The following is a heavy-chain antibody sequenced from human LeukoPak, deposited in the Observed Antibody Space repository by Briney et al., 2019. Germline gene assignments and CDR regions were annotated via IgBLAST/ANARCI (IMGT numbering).Heavy chain of an antibody. D-gene: IGHD3-22*01. CDR2: INPSGGST. V-gene: IGHV1-46*01. CDR3: ASSKHPSTYYYDSSGYYSPYDFDY. CDR1: GYTFTSYY. J-gene: IGHJ4*02. Sequence: ASVKVSCKASGYTFTSYYMHWVRQAPGQRLEWMGIINPSGGSTSYAQKFQGRVTMTRDTSTSTVYMELSSLRSEDTAVYYCASSKHPSTYYYDSSGYYSPYDFDYRGQGTLVTVSS.